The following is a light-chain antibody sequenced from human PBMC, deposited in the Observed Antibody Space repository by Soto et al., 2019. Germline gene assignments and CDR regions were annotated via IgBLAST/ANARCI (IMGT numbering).Light chain of an antibody. Sequence: QSVLTQPPSVSGTPGQRVTISCSGSSSNIGSNYVYWYQQLPGTAPKLLIYRNNQRPSGVPDRFSGSKSGTSASLAISGLRSEDGADYYCAAWDDSPVVFGGGTKLTVL. V-gene: IGLV1-47*01. J-gene: IGLJ2*01. CDR2: RNN. CDR1: SSNIGSNY. CDR3: AAWDDSPVV.